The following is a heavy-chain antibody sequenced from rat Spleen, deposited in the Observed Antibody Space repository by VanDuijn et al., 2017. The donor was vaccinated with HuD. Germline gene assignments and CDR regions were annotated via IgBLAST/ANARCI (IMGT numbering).Heavy chain of an antibody. CDR2: ISYGDSSGHSGT. V-gene: IGHV5-31*01. Sequence: EVQLVESGGGLVQPGRSLKLSCVASGFTFNNYWMTWIRQAPTKGLEWVATISYGDSSGHSGTYYRDSVKGRFTISRDNAKSTLSLQMNSLQPEDTGTYYCARHWDYGGPDPYYFDYWGQGVMVTVSS. CDR1: GFTFNNYW. D-gene: IGHD1-11*01. J-gene: IGHJ2*01. CDR3: ARHWDYGGPDPYYFDY.